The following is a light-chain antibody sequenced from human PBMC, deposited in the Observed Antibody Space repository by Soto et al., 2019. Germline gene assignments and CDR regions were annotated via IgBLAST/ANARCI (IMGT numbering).Light chain of an antibody. J-gene: IGLJ2*01. CDR1: SGSIVSNY. CDR2: EDS. V-gene: IGLV6-57*04. Sequence: NFMLTQAPSVSECPGKTVTISCTRSSGSIVSNYVQWYQQRPSSAPSTIIFEDSQRPSGVPDRFSGSMDHSSTSAFLTISELRSEDEAHYYCQSYAARDLIIFSEGTK. CDR3: QSYAARDLII.